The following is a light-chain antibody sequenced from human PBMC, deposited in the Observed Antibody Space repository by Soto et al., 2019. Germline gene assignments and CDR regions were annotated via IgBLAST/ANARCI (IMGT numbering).Light chain of an antibody. Sequence: EIVLPQSPGTLSLSPGEIATLSCRASQSVSSNYLAWYQQKPAQAPRLLIYGVSSRATGIQDRFICSESGTDFTLNISRLELEDLAAYYCQHYSYSRYFSFGRGTKVDFK. V-gene: IGKV3-20*01. CDR3: QHYSYSRYFS. CDR2: GVS. CDR1: QSVSSNY. J-gene: IGKJ3*01.